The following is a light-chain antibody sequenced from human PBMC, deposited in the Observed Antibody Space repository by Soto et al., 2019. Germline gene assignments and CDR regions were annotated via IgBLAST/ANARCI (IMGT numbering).Light chain of an antibody. J-gene: IGLJ3*02. Sequence: QSALTQPASVSGSTGQPITISCTGTSSDVGSYTLVSWYQQHPGKAPKLMIYEGSKRPSGVSNRFSGSKSGNTASLTISGLQAEDEADYYCCSYAGSSTFWVFGGGTKLTVL. V-gene: IGLV2-23*01. CDR3: CSYAGSSTFWV. CDR2: EGS. CDR1: SSDVGSYTL.